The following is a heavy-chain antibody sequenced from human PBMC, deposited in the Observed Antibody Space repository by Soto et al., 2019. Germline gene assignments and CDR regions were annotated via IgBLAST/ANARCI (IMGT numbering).Heavy chain of an antibody. CDR2: IKQDGSEK. CDR3: ARGQREYQLPYAFDI. Sequence: ESGGGLVQPGGSLRLSCAASGFTFSSYWMSWVRQAPGKGLEWVANIKQDGSEKYYVDSVKGRFTISRDNAKNSLYLQMNSLRAEDTAVYYCARGQREYQLPYAFDIWGQGTMVTVSS. V-gene: IGHV3-7*01. D-gene: IGHD2-2*01. CDR1: GFTFSSYW. J-gene: IGHJ3*02.